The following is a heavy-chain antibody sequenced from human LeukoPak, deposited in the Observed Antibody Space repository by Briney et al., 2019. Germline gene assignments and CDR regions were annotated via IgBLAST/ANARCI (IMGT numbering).Heavy chain of an antibody. CDR3: ARTTEVGYTSAYFYYYYMDV. V-gene: IGHV4-34*01. D-gene: IGHD1-26*01. Sequence: SETLSLTCAVYGGSFSGYYWSWIRQPPGKGLEWIGEIHHSGSTNYNPSLKSRVTISVDTSKNQFSLKLSSVTAADTAVYYCARTTEVGYTSAYFYYYYMDVWGKGTTVTISS. CDR1: GGSFSGYY. CDR2: IHHSGST. J-gene: IGHJ6*03.